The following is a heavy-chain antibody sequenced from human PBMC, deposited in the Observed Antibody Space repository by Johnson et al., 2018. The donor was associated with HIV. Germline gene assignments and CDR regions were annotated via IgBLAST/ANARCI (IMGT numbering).Heavy chain of an antibody. V-gene: IGHV3-33*01. Sequence: VQLVESGGGVVQPGRSLRLSCVAYGFTFSDYAMHWVRQAPGKGLEWLAYIPYDGNRRNYADSVQGRFTISRANAKNSLYLPMNSLRGEDTAVYYCARIVGATLAFDIWGQGTMVTVSS. CDR2: IPYDGNRR. CDR3: ARIVGATLAFDI. D-gene: IGHD1-26*01. J-gene: IGHJ3*02. CDR1: GFTFSDYA.